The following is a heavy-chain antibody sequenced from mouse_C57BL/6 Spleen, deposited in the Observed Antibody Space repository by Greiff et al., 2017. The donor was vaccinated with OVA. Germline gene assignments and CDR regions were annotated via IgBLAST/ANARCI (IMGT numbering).Heavy chain of an antibody. J-gene: IGHJ3*01. CDR2: ISFKSDNYAS. Sequence: EVKVEESGGGLVQPGGSMKLSCVASGFTFSNYWMNWVRQSPEKGLEWVAQISFKSDNYASHYADSVKGRFTISRDDSKSSVYRQRNILRAEDAGIYYGTGGGAWFAYWGQGTLVTVSA. CDR3: TGGGAWFAY. CDR1: GFTFSNYW. V-gene: IGHV6-3*01.